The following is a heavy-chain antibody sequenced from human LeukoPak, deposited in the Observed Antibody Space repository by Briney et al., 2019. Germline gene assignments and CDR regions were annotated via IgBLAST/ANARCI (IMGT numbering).Heavy chain of an antibody. CDR1: GYTFTSYD. CDR3: ARWGKQQLDPISDY. D-gene: IGHD6-13*01. CDR2: MNPNSGNT. V-gene: IGHV1-8*03. Sequence: GASVKVSCKASGYTFTSYDINWVRQATGQGLEWMGWMNPNSGNTGYAQKFQGRGTITRNTSISTAYMELSSLRSEDTAVYYCARWGKQQLDPISDYWGQGTLVTVSS. J-gene: IGHJ4*02.